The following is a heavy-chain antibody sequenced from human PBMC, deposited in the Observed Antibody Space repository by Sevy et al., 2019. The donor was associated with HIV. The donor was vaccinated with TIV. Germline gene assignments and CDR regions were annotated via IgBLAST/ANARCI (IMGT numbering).Heavy chain of an antibody. D-gene: IGHD4-4*01. CDR2: IYYSGST. CDR1: GGSISSYY. J-gene: IGHJ6*02. Sequence: SETLSLTCTVSGGSISSYYWSWIRQPPGKGLEWIGYIYYSGSTNYNPSLKSRVTISVDTSKNQFSRKLSSVTAADTAVYYCARDRGGSKSTPHYYYYYGMDVWGQGTTVTVSS. V-gene: IGHV4-59*01. CDR3: ARDRGGSKSTPHYYYYYGMDV.